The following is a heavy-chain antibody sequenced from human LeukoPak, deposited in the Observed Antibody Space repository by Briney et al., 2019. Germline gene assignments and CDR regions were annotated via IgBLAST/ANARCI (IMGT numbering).Heavy chain of an antibody. V-gene: IGHV1-8*01. D-gene: IGHD5-12*01. CDR2: MNPNSGNT. Sequence: ASVKVSCKASGYTFTSYDINWVRQATGQGLEWMGWMNPNSGNTGYAQKFQGRVTMTRNTSISTAYMELGSLRSEDTAVYYCARGRDIVATDLDYWGQGTLVTVSS. J-gene: IGHJ4*02. CDR1: GYTFTSYD. CDR3: ARGRDIVATDLDY.